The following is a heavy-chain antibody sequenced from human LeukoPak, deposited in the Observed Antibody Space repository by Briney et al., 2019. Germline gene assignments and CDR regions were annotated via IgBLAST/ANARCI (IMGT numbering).Heavy chain of an antibody. CDR2: IYYSGST. CDR3: AREQYGDSGYWFDP. Sequence: PSQTLSLTCTVSGGSISSGGYYWSWLRPHPGQGLEWIGYIYYSGSTYYNPSLKSRVTISVDKSKNQYSLKLSSVTAADTAVYYCAREQYGDSGYWFDPWGQGTLVTVSS. J-gene: IGHJ5*02. D-gene: IGHD4-17*01. V-gene: IGHV4-31*03. CDR1: GGSISSGGYY.